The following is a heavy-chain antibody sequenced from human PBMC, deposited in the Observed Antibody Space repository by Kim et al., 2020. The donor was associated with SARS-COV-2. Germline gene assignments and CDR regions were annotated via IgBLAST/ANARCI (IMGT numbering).Heavy chain of an antibody. V-gene: IGHV4-61*01. CDR2: TYHTGTT. J-gene: IGHJ3*01. CDR3: AVGTGSWVAFDF. CDR1: GASVSSDTYY. D-gene: IGHD2-2*01. Sequence: SETLSLTCTVSGASVSSDTYYWSWIRQPPGKELEWIGYTYHTGTTHYHPSLKSRVIISVDTSKNHFSLRLDSVTAADAAVYFCAVGTGSWVAFDFWGPGTMVTVSS.